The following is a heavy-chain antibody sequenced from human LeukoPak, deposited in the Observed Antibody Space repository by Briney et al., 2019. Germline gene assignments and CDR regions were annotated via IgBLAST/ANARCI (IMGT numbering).Heavy chain of an antibody. D-gene: IGHD2-2*02. J-gene: IGHJ5*02. CDR1: GFTFSSYA. V-gene: IGHV3-23*01. CDR3: AKGGYCSSSSCYTSWFDP. Sequence: PGASLRLSCAASGFTFSSYAMSWVRQAPGKGLEWVSAISGDGSSTYCADSVKGRFTIFRDNSKTTLYLQMNSLRVEGTAVYYCAKGGYCSSSSCYTSWFDPWGQGTLVTVSS. CDR2: ISGDGSST.